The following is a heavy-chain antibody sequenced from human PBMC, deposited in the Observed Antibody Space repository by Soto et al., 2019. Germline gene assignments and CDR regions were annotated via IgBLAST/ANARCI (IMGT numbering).Heavy chain of an antibody. J-gene: IGHJ4*02. CDR2: INPSGGST. CDR3: ARASGGYFDY. Sequence: QVQLVQSGAEVKKPGASVKVSCKASGYTFTNYYMHWVRQAPGQGLEWMGIINPSGGSTSYAQKFQGRVTMTRDTSTSTVHMELSSLRSEDTAVYYCARASGGYFDYWDQGTLVTVSS. D-gene: IGHD1-26*01. V-gene: IGHV1-46*01. CDR1: GYTFTNYY.